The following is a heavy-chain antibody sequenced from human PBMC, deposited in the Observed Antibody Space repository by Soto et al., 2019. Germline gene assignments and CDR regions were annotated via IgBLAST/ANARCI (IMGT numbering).Heavy chain of an antibody. CDR2: ISAYNGNT. CDR1: GYTFTSYG. Sequence: ASVKVSCKASGYTFTSYGISWVRQAPGQGLEWMVWISAYNGNTNYAQKLQGRVTMTTDTSTSTAYMELRSLRSDDTAVYYCARDGAYYDILTGYYVGYSYCYMDVSGKAIMLTVSS. V-gene: IGHV1-18*01. CDR3: ARDGAYYDILTGYYVGYSYCYMDV. J-gene: IGHJ6*03. D-gene: IGHD3-9*01.